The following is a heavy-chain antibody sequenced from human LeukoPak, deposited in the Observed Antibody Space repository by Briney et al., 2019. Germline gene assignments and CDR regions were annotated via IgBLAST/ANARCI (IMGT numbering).Heavy chain of an antibody. CDR3: ARDRWELLSLDY. J-gene: IGHJ4*02. Sequence: GGSLRRSCAASGFSFSSYSMNWVRQTPGKGLEWVSYISSGSSTIYYADSVKGRFTISRDNAKNSLYLQMNSLRAEDTAVYYCARDRWELLSLDYWGQGTLVTVSS. CDR2: ISSGSSTI. CDR1: GFSFSSYS. V-gene: IGHV3-48*01. D-gene: IGHD1-26*01.